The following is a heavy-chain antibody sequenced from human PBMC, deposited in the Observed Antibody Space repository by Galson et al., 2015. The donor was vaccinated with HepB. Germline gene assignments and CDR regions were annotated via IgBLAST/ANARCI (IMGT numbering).Heavy chain of an antibody. Sequence: CAISGDSVSTNSSAWSWIRQSPSRGLEWLGRTYSRYSRWFTDYAPSVKSRINIDPDTSKNQVSLYLNSVTPEDTAIYFCVRGHSGTYWNPFDYWGQGTLVTVS. V-gene: IGHV6-1*01. CDR1: GDSVSTNSSA. CDR3: VRGHSGTYWNPFDY. J-gene: IGHJ4*02. CDR2: TYSRYSRWFT. D-gene: IGHD1-26*01.